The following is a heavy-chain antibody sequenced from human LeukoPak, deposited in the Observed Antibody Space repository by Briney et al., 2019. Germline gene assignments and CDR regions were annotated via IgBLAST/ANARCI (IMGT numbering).Heavy chain of an antibody. Sequence: PGGSLRLSCAPSGFTLTSSAMSWVSQPPGKGLEWVSVMTEGGATYYADSVRGRFIISRDNSKNMVYLQMNSLRVDDTAVYYCAKLLLDWGQGTLVTVSS. J-gene: IGHJ4*02. CDR3: AKLLLD. V-gene: IGHV3-23*01. CDR2: MTEGGAT. CDR1: GFTLTSSA. D-gene: IGHD3-22*01.